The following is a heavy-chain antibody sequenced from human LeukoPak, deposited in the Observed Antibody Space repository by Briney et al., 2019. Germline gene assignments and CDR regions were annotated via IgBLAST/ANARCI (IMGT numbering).Heavy chain of an antibody. CDR3: AKDFYGSGSYSFDY. D-gene: IGHD3-10*01. CDR1: GFTFSSYW. Sequence: GGSLRLSCAASGFTFSSYWMSWVRQAPGKGLEWVANIKQDGSEKYYVDSVKGRFTISRDNAKNSLYLQMNSLRAEDTALYYCAKDFYGSGSYSFDYWGQGTLVTVSS. J-gene: IGHJ4*02. CDR2: IKQDGSEK. V-gene: IGHV3-7*03.